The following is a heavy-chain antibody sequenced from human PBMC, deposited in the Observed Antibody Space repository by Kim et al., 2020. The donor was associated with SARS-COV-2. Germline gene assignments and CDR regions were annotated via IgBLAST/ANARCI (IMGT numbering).Heavy chain of an antibody. CDR3: ARDDSSGYVNWFDP. Sequence: ASVKVSCKASGYTFTSYAMHWVRQAPGQRLEWMGWINAGNGNTKYSQKFQGRVTITRDTSASTAYMELSSLRSEDTAVYYCARDDSSGYVNWFDPWGQGTLVTVSS. V-gene: IGHV1-3*01. J-gene: IGHJ5*02. CDR2: INAGNGNT. D-gene: IGHD3-22*01. CDR1: GYTFTSYA.